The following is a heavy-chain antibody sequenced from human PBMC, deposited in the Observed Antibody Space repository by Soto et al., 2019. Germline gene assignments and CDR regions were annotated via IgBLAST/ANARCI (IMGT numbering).Heavy chain of an antibody. J-gene: IGHJ4*02. CDR2: IYSDADK. CDR1: GFSLTASAVG. V-gene: IGHV2-5*02. D-gene: IGHD4-4*01. CDR3: AHSLSNFRFFDY. Sequence: QITLKESGPTLVKPTETLTLTCSFSGFSLTASAVGVGWIRQPPGKALEWLALIYSDADKRSSPSLKNSVTITKDTSKNHVVLTLTNIAPVDTGTYYCAHSLSNFRFFDYWGQGILVTVSS.